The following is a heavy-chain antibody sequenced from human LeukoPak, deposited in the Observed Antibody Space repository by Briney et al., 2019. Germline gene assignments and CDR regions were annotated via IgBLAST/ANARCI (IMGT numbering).Heavy chain of an antibody. J-gene: IGHJ3*01. CDR1: GFTFSSYS. V-gene: IGHV3-21*04. D-gene: IGHD4-17*01. Sequence: GGSLRLSCAASGFTFSSYSMNWVRQAPGRGLEWVSSISSSSSYIYYADSVKGRFTISRDNAKNSLYLQMNSLRADDTAVYYCARDPNGDYIGAFDFWGQGTMVTVSS. CDR3: ARDPNGDYIGAFDF. CDR2: ISSSSSYI.